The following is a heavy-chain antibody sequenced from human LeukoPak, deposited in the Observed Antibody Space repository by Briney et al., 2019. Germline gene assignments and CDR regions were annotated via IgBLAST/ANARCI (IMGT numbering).Heavy chain of an antibody. Sequence: ASVKVSCKASGYTFTSYSMQWVRQAPGKGLEWMGIITPSGGSTSYAQEFQGRVTMTRDTSTTIVYMELSSLRSEDTAVYYCAREQWGIAAAQYGMDVWGQGTTVTVSS. CDR2: ITPSGGST. CDR1: GYTFTSYS. V-gene: IGHV1-46*01. J-gene: IGHJ6*02. D-gene: IGHD6-13*01. CDR3: AREQWGIAAAQYGMDV.